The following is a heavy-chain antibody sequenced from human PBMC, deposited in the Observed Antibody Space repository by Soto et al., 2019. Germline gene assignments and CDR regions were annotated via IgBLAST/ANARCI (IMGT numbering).Heavy chain of an antibody. Sequence: EVRLVESGGGLVQPGGSLSLSCAAFGFTVSSNYMTWVRLAPGKGLEWVSLVYSGGATHYAASVKGRFTISTHSSQNTLFLQMNSLRTEETATYYCVRGRYGSEIHWGQGTKVTVSS. CDR3: VRGRYGSEIH. D-gene: IGHD3-10*01. V-gene: IGHV3-53*04. CDR2: VYSGGAT. J-gene: IGHJ4*02. CDR1: GFTVSSNY.